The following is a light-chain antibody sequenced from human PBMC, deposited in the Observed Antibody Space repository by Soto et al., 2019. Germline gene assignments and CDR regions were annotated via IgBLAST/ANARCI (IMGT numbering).Light chain of an antibody. CDR2: DAS. V-gene: IGKV3-11*01. CDR1: QSVNSY. CDR3: QQRGNWPRT. J-gene: IGKJ1*01. Sequence: EIVLTQSPATLSLSPGERATLSCRASQSVNSYLAWYQQKPGQAPRLLIYDASNRATGIPGRFSGSGSGTDFTLTISSLEPEDFAVYYCQQRGNWPRTFGQGTKVDIK.